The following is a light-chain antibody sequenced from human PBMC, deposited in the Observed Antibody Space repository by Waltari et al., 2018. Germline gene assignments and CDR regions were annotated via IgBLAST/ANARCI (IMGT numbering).Light chain of an antibody. CDR1: RRDVGGYNY. CDR2: DVT. Sequence: QSALTQPASVSGSPGQSITIPCTGTRRDVGGYNYVSWYQQHPGKAPKLMIYDVTNRPSGVSNRFSGSKSDNTASLTISGLQAEDEADYYCSSFTSRTTVIFGGGTKLTVL. V-gene: IGLV2-14*03. J-gene: IGLJ2*01. CDR3: SSFTSRTTVI.